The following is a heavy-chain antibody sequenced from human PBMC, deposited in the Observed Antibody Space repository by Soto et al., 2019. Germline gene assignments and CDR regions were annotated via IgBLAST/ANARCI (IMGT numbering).Heavy chain of an antibody. CDR1: GFTFSGSV. CDR2: IRNKANDYAT. V-gene: IGHV3-73*01. D-gene: IGHD3-9*01. CDR3: ARDSRYFDWLPSNNWFDP. J-gene: IGHJ5*02. Sequence: PGGSLRLSCAASGFTFSGSVLHWVRQASGKGLEWIGRIRNKANDYATIYAASVRDRFTISRDDSKDTAYLQMNSLKTEDTAVYYCARDSRYFDWLPSNNWFDPWGQGTLVTV.